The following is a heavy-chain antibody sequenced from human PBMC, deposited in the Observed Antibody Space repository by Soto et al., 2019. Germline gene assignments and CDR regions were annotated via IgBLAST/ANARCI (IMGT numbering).Heavy chain of an antibody. J-gene: IGHJ5*02. V-gene: IGHV1-3*01. CDR2: INAGNGKT. CDR1: GYTFSNYD. CDR3: ARGGSRINMVRGVNWFDP. D-gene: IGHD3-10*01. Sequence: ASVKVSCKASGYTFSNYDLHWVRQAPGQRLEWMGWINAGNGKTKYSQKFQGRVTITTDTSASTAYMELSSLRSEDTAVYYCARGGSRINMVRGVNWFDPWGQGTLVTVS.